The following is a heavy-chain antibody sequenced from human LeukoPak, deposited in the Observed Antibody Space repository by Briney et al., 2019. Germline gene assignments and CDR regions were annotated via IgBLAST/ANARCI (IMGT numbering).Heavy chain of an antibody. Sequence: ASVKVSCKASGYTFTSYYMHWVRQAPGQGLEWMGIINPSGGSTSYAQKFQGRVTMTRHTSTSTVYMELSSLRSEDTAVYYCASAYCGGDCYGSRGLSADYWGQGTLVTVSS. D-gene: IGHD2-21*01. CDR3: ASAYCGGDCYGSRGLSADY. CDR2: INPSGGST. V-gene: IGHV1-46*03. J-gene: IGHJ4*02. CDR1: GYTFTSYY.